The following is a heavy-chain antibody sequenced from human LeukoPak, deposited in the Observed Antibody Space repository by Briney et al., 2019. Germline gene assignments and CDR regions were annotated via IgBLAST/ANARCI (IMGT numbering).Heavy chain of an antibody. J-gene: IGHJ6*03. CDR3: ARCIISTDRSLYSYMDV. Sequence: SETLSLTCGVSDYTISSGDYWGWIRQPPGKGLEWIGYIFHTGTTYYNPALKSRVTISVDTSKNQFSLRLNSVTAADTAVYYCARCIISTDRSLYSYMDVWGRGTTVTVSS. CDR2: IFHTGTT. V-gene: IGHV4-38-2*01. D-gene: IGHD1-1*01. CDR1: DYTISSGDY.